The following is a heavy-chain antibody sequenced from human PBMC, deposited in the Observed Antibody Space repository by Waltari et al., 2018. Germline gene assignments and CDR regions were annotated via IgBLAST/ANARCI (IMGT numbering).Heavy chain of an antibody. J-gene: IGHJ4*02. V-gene: IGHV3-23*04. Sequence: EVQLAESGGGLVQAGGSLRLSVAASGFSFSCYGMIWVRPAPGKGLEWVSAICGSGGSTYYADSMKGRFTISGNNTNNSLYLQMNSLGAEDTAVYYCAKFSSSGWSGGYPLDYWGQGTLVTVSS. CDR1: GFSFSCYG. D-gene: IGHD6-19*01. CDR3: AKFSSSGWSGGYPLDY. CDR2: ICGSGGST.